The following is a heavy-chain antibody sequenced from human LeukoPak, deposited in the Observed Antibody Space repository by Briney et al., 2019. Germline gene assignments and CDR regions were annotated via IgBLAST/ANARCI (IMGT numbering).Heavy chain of an antibody. D-gene: IGHD5-24*01. CDR3: AKLISGDRDGFDI. CDR2: ISWNSVSI. Sequence: GGSLRLSCAASGFSFEDSAMYWVRHAPGKGLEWVSGISWNSVSIVYADSVKGRFTISRDNAKNSLYLQMNSVRAEDMALYYCAKLISGDRDGFDIWGQGTMVTVSS. J-gene: IGHJ3*02. V-gene: IGHV3-9*03. CDR1: GFSFEDSA.